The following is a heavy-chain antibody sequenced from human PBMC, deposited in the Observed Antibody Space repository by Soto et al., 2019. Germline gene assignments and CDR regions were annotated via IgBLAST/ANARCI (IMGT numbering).Heavy chain of an antibody. Sequence: LRLSCAASGFTFSSYAMSWVRQAPGKGLEWVSAISGSGGSTYYADSVKGRFTISRDNSKNTLYLQMNSLRAEDTAVYYCAKDRTAASGKLRSYHYLLAVSGQGSTVPGSS. CDR3: AKDRTAASGKLRSYHYLLAV. CDR2: ISGSGGST. CDR1: GFTFSSYA. J-gene: IGHJ6*02. V-gene: IGHV3-23*01. D-gene: IGHD6-13*01.